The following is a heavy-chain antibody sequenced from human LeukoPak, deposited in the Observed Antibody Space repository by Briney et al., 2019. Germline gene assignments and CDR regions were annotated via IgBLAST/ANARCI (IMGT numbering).Heavy chain of an antibody. D-gene: IGHD6-6*01. Sequence: GESLKISCKGSGYSFYRYWIGWVRQMPGKGLEWMGIIYPGDSDTRYSPSFQGQVTISADKSISTAYLQWSSLKASDTAMYYCARLVQQLVPLSFDYWGQGTLVTVSS. CDR1: GYSFYRYW. CDR2: IYPGDSDT. J-gene: IGHJ4*02. V-gene: IGHV5-51*01. CDR3: ARLVQQLVPLSFDY.